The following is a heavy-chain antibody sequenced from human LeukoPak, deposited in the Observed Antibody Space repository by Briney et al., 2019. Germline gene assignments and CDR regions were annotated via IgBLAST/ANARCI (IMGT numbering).Heavy chain of an antibody. CDR3: AKDRDRNRHHYYDSSGYFVNDY. CDR2: ISGSGGST. D-gene: IGHD3-22*01. Sequence: PGGSLRLSCAASGFTFSSYAMSWVRQAPGKGLEWVSAISGSGGSTYYADSVKGRFTISRDNSKNTLYLQMNSLRAEDTAVYYCAKDRDRNRHHYYDSSGYFVNDYWGQGTLVTVSS. V-gene: IGHV3-23*01. CDR1: GFTFSSYA. J-gene: IGHJ4*02.